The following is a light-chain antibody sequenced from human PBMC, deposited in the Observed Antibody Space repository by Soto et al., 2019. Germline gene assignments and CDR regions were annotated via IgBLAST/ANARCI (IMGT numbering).Light chain of an antibody. CDR1: QSVSSSY. J-gene: IGKJ4*01. CDR2: GAS. CDR3: QHYRTS. Sequence: EIVLTQSPGTLSLSPGERATLSCRASQSVSSSYLAWYQQKPGQAPRQLIYGASSRATGIPDRFSGSGSGTDFNLTITGLEPEDFSVYYCQHYRTSFGGGTRVEIK. V-gene: IGKV3-20*01.